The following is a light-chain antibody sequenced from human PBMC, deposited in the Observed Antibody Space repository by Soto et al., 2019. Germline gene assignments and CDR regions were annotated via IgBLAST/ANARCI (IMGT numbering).Light chain of an antibody. CDR3: CSYGGRSTVYV. J-gene: IGLJ1*01. V-gene: IGLV2-23*01. CDR1: SSDVGSYKF. Sequence: QSALTQPASVSGSPGQSITISCTGTSSDVGSYKFVSWYQQHPGKAPKLLIYEGSKRPSGVSNRFSGFKSGNTASLTISGLQAEDEADYYCCSYGGRSTVYVFGTGTKLTVL. CDR2: EGS.